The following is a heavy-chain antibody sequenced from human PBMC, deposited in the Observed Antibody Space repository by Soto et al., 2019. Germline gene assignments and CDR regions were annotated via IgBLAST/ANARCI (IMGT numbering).Heavy chain of an antibody. D-gene: IGHD6-19*01. Sequence: SETLSITCTVSGGSISSYYWSCIRQPPGKGLEWIGYIYYSGSTNYNPSLKSRVTISVETSKNQFSLKLSSVTAADTPVHYCARGGVAGTTYTWGQRPLVTVSS. J-gene: IGHJ5*02. V-gene: IGHV4-59*01. CDR3: ARGGVAGTTYT. CDR2: IYYSGST. CDR1: GGSISSYY.